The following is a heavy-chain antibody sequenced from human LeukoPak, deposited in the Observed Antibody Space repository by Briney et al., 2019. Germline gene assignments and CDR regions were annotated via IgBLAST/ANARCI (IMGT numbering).Heavy chain of an antibody. CDR1: GYTFTGYY. CDR2: INPNSGGT. Sequence: ASVKVSCKASGYTFTGYYMHWVRQAPGQGLXXXXXINPNSGGTNYAQKFQGRVTMTRDTSISTAYMELSRLRSDDTAVYYCARDLAFDSLSDIMDVWGQGTTVTVSS. J-gene: IGHJ6*02. D-gene: IGHD3-3*02. V-gene: IGHV1-2*02. CDR3: ARDLAFDSLSDIMDV.